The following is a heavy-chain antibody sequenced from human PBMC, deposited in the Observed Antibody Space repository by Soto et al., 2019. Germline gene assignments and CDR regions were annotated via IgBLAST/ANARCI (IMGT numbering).Heavy chain of an antibody. CDR2: IIPIFGTA. CDR3: ARGSIVVVPDADYYYYYGMDV. V-gene: IGHV1-69*01. CDR1: GGTFSSYA. Sequence: QVQLVQSEAEVKKPGSSVKVSCKASGGTFSSYAISWVRQAPGQGLEWMGGIIPIFGTANYAQKFQGRVTITADESTSTAYMELSSLRSEDTAVYYCARGSIVVVPDADYYYYYGMDVWGQGTTVTVSS. D-gene: IGHD2-2*01. J-gene: IGHJ6*02.